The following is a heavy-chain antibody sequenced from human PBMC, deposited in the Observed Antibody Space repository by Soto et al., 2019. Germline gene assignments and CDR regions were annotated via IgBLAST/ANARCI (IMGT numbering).Heavy chain of an antibody. Sequence: PGGSLRLSCAASGFTFSTYSINWVRQAPGKGLEWVSSISYSSNYIYYADSVKGRFTISRDNAKNPLYLQMTSLRADDTAVYYCAREGAVPAAIGYRGQGTLVTVSS. V-gene: IGHV3-21*01. J-gene: IGHJ4*02. D-gene: IGHD2-2*01. CDR2: ISYSSNYI. CDR1: GFTFSTYS. CDR3: AREGAVPAAIGY.